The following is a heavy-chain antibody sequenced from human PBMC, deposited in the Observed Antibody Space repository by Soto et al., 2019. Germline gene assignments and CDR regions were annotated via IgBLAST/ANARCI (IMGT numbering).Heavy chain of an antibody. CDR3: ARDPLFGLRGVPAAVPPGGNYYYYGMDV. CDR1: GYTFTSYY. J-gene: IGHJ6*02. D-gene: IGHD2-2*01. Sequence: PRASVKVSCKASGYTFTSYYMHWVRQAPGQGLDWMGIINPSGGSTSYAQKFQGRVTMTRDTSTSTVYMELSSLRSEDTAVYYCARDPLFGLRGVPAAVPPGGNYYYYGMDVWGQGTTVTVSS. CDR2: INPSGGST. V-gene: IGHV1-46*01.